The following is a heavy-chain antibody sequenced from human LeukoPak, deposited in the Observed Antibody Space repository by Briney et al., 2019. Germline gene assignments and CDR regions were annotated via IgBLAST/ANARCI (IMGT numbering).Heavy chain of an antibody. V-gene: IGHV3-11*01. J-gene: IGHJ4*02. CDR2: ISSSGSTI. CDR1: GFTFSDYY. CDR3: ARAGRWELQVYYFDY. D-gene: IGHD1-26*01. Sequence: GGSLRLSCAASGFTFSDYYMSWIRQAPGKGLEWVSYISSSGSTIYYADSVKGRFTISRDNAKNSLYLQMNSLRAEDTAVYYCARAGRWELQVYYFDYWGQGTLVTVSS.